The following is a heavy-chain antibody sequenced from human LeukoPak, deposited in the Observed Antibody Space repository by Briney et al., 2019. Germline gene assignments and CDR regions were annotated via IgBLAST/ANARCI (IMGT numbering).Heavy chain of an antibody. V-gene: IGHV4-39*01. CDR3: ARQPRSPYTGYDP. CDR1: GGSISSTTYY. CDR2: IYYSGST. J-gene: IGHJ5*02. Sequence: SETLSLICTVAGGSISSTTYYWGWIRQLPGKGLEWIGSIYYSGSTYYNPSLKSRVTISVDTSKNQFSLKLTSVTAADTAVFYCARQPRSPYTGYDPWGQGTLVTVSS. D-gene: IGHD5-12*01.